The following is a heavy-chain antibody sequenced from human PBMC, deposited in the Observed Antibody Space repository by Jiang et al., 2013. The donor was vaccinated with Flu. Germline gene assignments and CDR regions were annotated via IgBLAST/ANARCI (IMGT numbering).Heavy chain of an antibody. D-gene: IGHD2-2*02. V-gene: IGHV1-69*04. CDR3: ARDNDRVYPFRY. J-gene: IGHJ4*02. Sequence: SVKVSCKASGGTFSSYAISWVRQAPGQGLEWMGGIIPILGIANYAQKFQGRVTITADKSTSTAYMELSSLRSEDTAVYYCARDNDRVYPFRYWGQGTLVTVSS. CDR1: GGTFSSYA. CDR2: IIPILGIA.